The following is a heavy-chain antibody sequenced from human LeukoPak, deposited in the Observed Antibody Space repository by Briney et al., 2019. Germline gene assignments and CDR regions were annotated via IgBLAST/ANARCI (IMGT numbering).Heavy chain of an antibody. V-gene: IGHV3-23*01. CDR3: AKGLVVNDNYFDN. CDR1: GSSLRTYA. D-gene: IGHD2-2*01. J-gene: IGHJ4*02. CDR2: IGGSDDTT. Sequence: GRSLRLSCAASGSSLRTYAMNWVRQVPGKGLEWVSSIGGSDDTTYYADSVKGRFTISSDSSTHTVSLQMTSLRAEDTAVYFCAKGLVVNDNYFDNWGQGTLVTVSS.